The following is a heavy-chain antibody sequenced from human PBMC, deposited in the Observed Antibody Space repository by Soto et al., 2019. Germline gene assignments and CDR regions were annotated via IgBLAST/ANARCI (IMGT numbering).Heavy chain of an antibody. CDR3: AKGYDFWSGYYYPYGMDV. D-gene: IGHD3-3*01. J-gene: IGHJ6*02. Sequence: GGSLRLSCAASGFTFSSYAMHWVRQAPGKGLEWVAVISYDGSHKSYADSVKGRFTISRDNSKNTLYLQMNSLRAEDTAVYYCAKGYDFWSGYYYPYGMDVWGQRTTVTVSS. CDR2: ISYDGSHK. CDR1: GFTFSSYA. V-gene: IGHV3-30-3*01.